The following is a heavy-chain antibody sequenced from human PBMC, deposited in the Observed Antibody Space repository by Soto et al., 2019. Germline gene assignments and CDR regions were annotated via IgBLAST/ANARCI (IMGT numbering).Heavy chain of an antibody. Sequence: QITLKESGPTLVKPTQTLTLTCTFSGFSLSTSAEGVGWIRQPPGKALEWLALIYGDDDKRNSPSLRSRLTLPKGTPKNQVGLKMDNTDPVDTATFYCAHFPGDPGGFDYWGQGTLVTVSS. V-gene: IGHV2-5*02. CDR2: IYGDDDK. J-gene: IGHJ4*02. CDR3: AHFPGDPGGFDY. CDR1: GFSLSTSAEG. D-gene: IGHD3-16*01.